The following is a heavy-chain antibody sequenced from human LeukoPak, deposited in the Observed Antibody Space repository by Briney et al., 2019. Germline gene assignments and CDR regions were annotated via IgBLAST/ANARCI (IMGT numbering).Heavy chain of an antibody. J-gene: IGHJ6*03. CDR3: AKDSVKVTTIRRVPHYMDV. CDR1: GFIFSSYG. V-gene: IGHV3-30*02. Sequence: GGSLKLSCAASGFIFSSYGMHWVRRAPGKGLEWVAFIRYDGSIKYYADSVKGRFTISRDNSKNTLYLQMSSLTAEDTAVYYCAKDSVKVTTIRRVPHYMDVWGKGATVTISS. CDR2: IRYDGSIK. D-gene: IGHD5-12*01.